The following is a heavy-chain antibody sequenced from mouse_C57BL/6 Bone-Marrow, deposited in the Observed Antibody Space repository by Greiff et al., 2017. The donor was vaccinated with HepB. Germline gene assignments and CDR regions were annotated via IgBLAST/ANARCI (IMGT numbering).Heavy chain of an antibody. CDR1: GFTFSSYA. Sequence: EVKLVESGGGLVKPGGSLKLSCAASGFTFSSYAMSWVRQTPEKRLEWVATISDGGSYTYYPDNVKGRFTISRDNAKNNLYLQMSHLKSEDTAMYYCARDRDYYGSSFYWYFDVWGTGTTVTVSS. V-gene: IGHV5-4*01. CDR3: ARDRDYYGSSFYWYFDV. CDR2: ISDGGSYT. D-gene: IGHD1-1*01. J-gene: IGHJ1*03.